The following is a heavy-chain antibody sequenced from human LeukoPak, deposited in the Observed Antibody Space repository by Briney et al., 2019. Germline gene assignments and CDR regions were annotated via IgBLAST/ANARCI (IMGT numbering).Heavy chain of an antibody. CDR3: VRDWHCRASLKRWLHP. D-gene: IGHD2-21*01. Sequence: GESLRLSCAASGFTFSSYSMNRVRQTPGKGLEWISYISRDSDTTYYADAVKGRFTISRDNAKTSLYLQMNNVRAEDTAVYFCVRDWHCRASLKRWLHPWGQGTLVTVSP. V-gene: IGHV3-48*04. J-gene: IGHJ5*02. CDR1: GFTFSSYS. CDR2: ISRDSDTT.